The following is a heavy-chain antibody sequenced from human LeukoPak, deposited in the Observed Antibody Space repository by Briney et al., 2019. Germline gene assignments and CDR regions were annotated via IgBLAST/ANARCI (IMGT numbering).Heavy chain of an antibody. D-gene: IGHD1-26*01. Sequence: SGGSLRLSCAASGFTFSAYHMNWVRQAPGKGLEWVSSIPSSSSSKFYSDSVKGRFTISRDNAKNSLYLQMNSLRVDDTAVYYCAREWGIYEMDVWGQGTTVTVTS. V-gene: IGHV3-21*01. CDR1: GFTFSAYH. CDR3: AREWGIYEMDV. CDR2: IPSSSSSK. J-gene: IGHJ6*02.